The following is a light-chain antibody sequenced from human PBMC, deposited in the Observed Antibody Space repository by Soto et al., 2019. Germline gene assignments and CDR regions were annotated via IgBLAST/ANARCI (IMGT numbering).Light chain of an antibody. CDR1: SSNIGAGYD. V-gene: IGLV1-40*01. CDR2: GNS. Sequence: SVLTQPPSVSGAPGQRVSISCTGSSSNIGAGYDVHWYQQLPGTAHKLLIYGNSNRPSGVPDRFSGSKSGTSASLAITGLQAEDEADYYCQSYDSSLSGYVFGPGTKVTV. CDR3: QSYDSSLSGYV. J-gene: IGLJ1*01.